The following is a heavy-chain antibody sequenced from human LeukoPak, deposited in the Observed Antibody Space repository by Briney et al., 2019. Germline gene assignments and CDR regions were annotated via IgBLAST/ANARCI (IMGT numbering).Heavy chain of an antibody. V-gene: IGHV3-23*01. J-gene: IGHJ4*02. D-gene: IGHD3-16*02. CDR1: GFTFSSYA. CDR2: ISGSGGST. CDR3: AKNYDYVWGSYRYIDC. Sequence: GGSLRLSCAASGFTFSSYAMSWVRQAPGKGLEWVSAISGSGGSTYYAGSVKGRFTISRDNSKNTLYLQMNSLRAEDTAVYYCAKNYDYVWGSYRYIDCWGQGTLVTVSS.